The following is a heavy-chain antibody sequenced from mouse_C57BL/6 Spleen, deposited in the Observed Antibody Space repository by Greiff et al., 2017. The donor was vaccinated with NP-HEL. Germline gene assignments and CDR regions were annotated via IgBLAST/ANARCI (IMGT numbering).Heavy chain of an antibody. D-gene: IGHD3-3*01. CDR2: ISSGGAYI. J-gene: IGHJ4*01. CDR3: TREERREYYYAMDY. V-gene: IGHV5-9-1*02. CDR1: GFTFSSYA. Sequence: EVMLVESGEGLVKPGGSLKLSCAASGFTFSSYAMSWVRQTPEKRLEWVAYISSGGAYIYYADTVKGRFTISSDHARNTLYLQMSSLKSEDTAMYYCTREERREYYYAMDYWGRGTSVTVAS.